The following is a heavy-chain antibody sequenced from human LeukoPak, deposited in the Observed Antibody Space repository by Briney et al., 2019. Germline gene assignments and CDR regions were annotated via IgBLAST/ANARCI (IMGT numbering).Heavy chain of an antibody. Sequence: PGGSLRLSCAASGFTFSSYSMNWVRQAPGKGLEWVGFIRSKAYGGTTEYAASVKGRFTISRDDSKSIAYLQMNSLKTEDTAVYYCTRAYDILTGYAPYYYYYMDVWGKGTTVTVSS. CDR1: GFTFSSYS. D-gene: IGHD3-9*01. J-gene: IGHJ6*03. CDR3: TRAYDILTGYAPYYYYYMDV. V-gene: IGHV3-49*04. CDR2: IRSKAYGGTT.